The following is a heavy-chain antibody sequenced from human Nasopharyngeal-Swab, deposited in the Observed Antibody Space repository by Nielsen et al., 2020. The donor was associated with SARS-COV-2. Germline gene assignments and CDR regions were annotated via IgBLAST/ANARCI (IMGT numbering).Heavy chain of an antibody. J-gene: IGHJ4*02. CDR2: ISYDGSNK. V-gene: IGHV3-30*18. CDR3: AKETDSSFDY. Sequence: GGSLRLSCAASGFTFSSYGMHWVRQAPGKGLEWVAVISYDGSNKYYADSVKGRFTISRDNSKNTLYLQMNSLRAEDTAVYYCAKETDSSFDYWGQGTLATVSS. D-gene: IGHD3-22*01. CDR1: GFTFSSYG.